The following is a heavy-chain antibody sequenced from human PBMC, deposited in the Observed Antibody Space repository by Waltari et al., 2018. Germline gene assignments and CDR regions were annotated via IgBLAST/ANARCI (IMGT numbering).Heavy chain of an antibody. CDR3: AREGRADTAMVYGY. J-gene: IGHJ4*02. CDR1: GGSFSGYY. Sequence: QVQLQQWGAGLLKPSETLSLTCAVYGGSFSGYYWSWIRQPPGKGLEWIGEINHRGSTNYNPSLKSRVTISVDTSKNQFSLKLSSVTAADTAVYYCAREGRADTAMVYGYWGQGTLVTVSS. V-gene: IGHV4-34*01. D-gene: IGHD5-18*01. CDR2: INHRGST.